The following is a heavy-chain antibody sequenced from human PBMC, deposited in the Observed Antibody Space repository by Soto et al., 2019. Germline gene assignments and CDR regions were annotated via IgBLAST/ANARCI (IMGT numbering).Heavy chain of an antibody. CDR1: GFTVSSNY. Sequence: SGGSLRLSCAASGFTVSSNYMSWVRQAPGKGLEWVSVIYSGGSTYYADSVKGRFTISRDNSKNTLYLQMNSLRAEDTAVYYCARTHFADFFEPWGQGTLVTVSS. V-gene: IGHV3-66*01. CDR3: ARTHFADFFEP. D-gene: IGHD3-3*01. CDR2: IYSGGST. J-gene: IGHJ5*02.